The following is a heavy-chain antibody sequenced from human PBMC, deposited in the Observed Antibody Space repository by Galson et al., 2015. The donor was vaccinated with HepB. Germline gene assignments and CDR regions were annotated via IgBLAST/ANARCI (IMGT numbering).Heavy chain of an antibody. D-gene: IGHD6-19*01. CDR2: INPNSGGT. CDR3: ARVAVADAFDI. CDR1: GYTFTGYY. V-gene: IGHV1-2*04. J-gene: IGHJ3*02. Sequence: SVKVSCKASGYTFTGYYMHWVRQAPGQGLEWVGWINPNSGGTNNAQKFQGWVTMTRDTSISTAYMELSRLRSDDTAVYYCARVAVADAFDIWGQGTMVTVSS.